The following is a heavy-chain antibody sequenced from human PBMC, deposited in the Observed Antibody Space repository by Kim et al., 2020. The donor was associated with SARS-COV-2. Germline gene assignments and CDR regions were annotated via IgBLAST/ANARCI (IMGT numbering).Heavy chain of an antibody. J-gene: IGHJ4*02. V-gene: IGHV1-46*01. Sequence: AQKRPGRVTMTRDTSTSTVYMELSSLRPEDTAVYYCSRAMEYSSRWNFDYWGQGSLVTVSS. D-gene: IGHD6-13*01. CDR3: SRAMEYSSRWNFDY.